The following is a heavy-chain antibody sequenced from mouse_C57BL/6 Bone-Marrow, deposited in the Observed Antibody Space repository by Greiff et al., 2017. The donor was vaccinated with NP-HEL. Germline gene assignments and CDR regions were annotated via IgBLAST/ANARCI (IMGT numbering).Heavy chain of an antibody. J-gene: IGHJ4*01. V-gene: IGHV1-54*01. CDR2: INPGSGGT. Sequence: QVQLQQSGAELVRPGTSVKVSCKASGYAFSNYLIEWVKQRPGQGLEWIGVINPGSGGTNYNEKFKGKATLTADKSASTAYMQLSSLTSEDSAVYFGARERNSSGFHYAMDYWGQGTSVTVSS. CDR1: GYAFSNYL. CDR3: ARERNSSGFHYAMDY. D-gene: IGHD3-2*02.